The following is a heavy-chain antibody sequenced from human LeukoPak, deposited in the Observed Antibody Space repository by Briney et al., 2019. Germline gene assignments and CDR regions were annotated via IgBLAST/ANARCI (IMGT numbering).Heavy chain of an antibody. V-gene: IGHV4-4*07. Sequence: PSETLSLTCTVSGGSISSYYWSWIRQPAGKGLEWIGRIYTSGSTNYNPSLKSRVTMSVDTSKNQFSLKLSSVTAADTAVYYCARHVPSGYSSGWYSLNWFDPWGQGTLVTVSS. CDR1: GGSISSYY. J-gene: IGHJ5*02. CDR2: IYTSGST. CDR3: ARHVPSGYSSGWYSLNWFDP. D-gene: IGHD6-19*01.